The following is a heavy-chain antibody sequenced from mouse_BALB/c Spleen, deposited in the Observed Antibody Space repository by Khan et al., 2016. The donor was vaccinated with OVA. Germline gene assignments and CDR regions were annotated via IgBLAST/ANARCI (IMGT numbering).Heavy chain of an antibody. D-gene: IGHD2-10*01. CDR2: IWSDGTT. V-gene: IGHV2-6-1*01. CDR1: GFSLTNYG. CDR3: ARQPYCHYYVMDY. Sequence: QVQLQESGPGLVAPSQSLSITCTISGFSLTNYGVHWVRQPPGKGLEWLVVIWSDGTTTYDSALKSRLTISKDNSKCQVFLKMDSLQTDDTAMYYCARQPYCHYYVMDYWGQGTSVTVSA. J-gene: IGHJ4*01.